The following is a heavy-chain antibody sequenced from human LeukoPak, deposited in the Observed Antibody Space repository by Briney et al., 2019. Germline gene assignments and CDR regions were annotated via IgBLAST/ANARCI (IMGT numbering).Heavy chain of an antibody. Sequence: SETLSLTCTVSGGSINSFYWTWIRQPAGKGLEWIGRIYSSGSTNFNPSLKSRVTMSVGTSKTQFSLKLDSATAADTAVYYCARRLRLKSPGGDAFDVWGQGTVVTVSS. V-gene: IGHV4-4*07. D-gene: IGHD3-16*01. CDR3: ARRLRLKSPGGDAFDV. J-gene: IGHJ3*01. CDR2: IYSSGST. CDR1: GGSINSFY.